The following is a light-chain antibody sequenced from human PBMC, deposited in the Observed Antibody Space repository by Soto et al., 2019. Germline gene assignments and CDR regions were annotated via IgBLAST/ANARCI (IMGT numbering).Light chain of an antibody. CDR1: QPISSW. J-gene: IGKJ1*01. Sequence: DIQMTQSPPTLSASVGEGVTITCRASQPISSWLAWYHQKPGKAPKLLIYDASNLESGVPSRFSGSGSGTEFTLTISSLQPEDFGIYYCQQYENYWTFGQGTKVDIK. V-gene: IGKV1-5*01. CDR3: QQYENYWT. CDR2: DAS.